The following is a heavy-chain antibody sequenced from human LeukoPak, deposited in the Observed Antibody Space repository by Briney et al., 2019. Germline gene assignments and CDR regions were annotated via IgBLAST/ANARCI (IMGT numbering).Heavy chain of an antibody. CDR2: IKQDGSDK. V-gene: IGHV3-7*04. J-gene: IGHJ4*02. CDR3: ARYSGSQGVEY. Sequence: GGSLRLSCAASGFSFSNYWMSWVRQAPGTGLGWVADIKQDGSDKHYVDSVKGRFSVSRDNAKNSLYLQMNSLRAEDTAVYYCARYSGSQGVEYWGQGTLVTVSS. CDR1: GFSFSNYW. D-gene: IGHD1-26*01.